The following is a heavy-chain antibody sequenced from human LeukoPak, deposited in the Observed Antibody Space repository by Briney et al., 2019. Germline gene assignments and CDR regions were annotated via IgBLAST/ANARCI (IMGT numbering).Heavy chain of an antibody. CDR2: IYDSGSH. D-gene: IGHD3-10*01. CDR3: ARGYPTREILRLIGITMVRGGNYFDD. CDR1: GGSLSSYY. J-gene: IGHJ4*02. V-gene: IGHV4-59*01. Sequence: QTPETLSLTCTVSGGSLSSYYLSWIRQPPGKGLEWIWYIYDSGSHTHNPSLKSRVTISLATSTNQFSLTLIPVTAADDAVYYCARGYPTREILRLIGITMVRGGNYFDDWSQATLGTVS.